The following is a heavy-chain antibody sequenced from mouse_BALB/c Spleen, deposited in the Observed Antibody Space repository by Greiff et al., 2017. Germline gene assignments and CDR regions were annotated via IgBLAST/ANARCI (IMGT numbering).Heavy chain of an antibody. CDR2: INPSNGGT. CDR3: TRCYYDYDSFAY. Sequence: QVQLQQPGAELVKPGASVKLSCKASGYTFTSYYMYWVKQRPGQGLEWIGGINPSNGGTNFNEKFKSKATLTVDKSSSTAYMQLSSLTSEDSAVYYCTRCYYDYDSFAYWGQGTLVTVSA. V-gene: IGHV1S81*02. J-gene: IGHJ3*01. D-gene: IGHD2-4*01. CDR1: GYTFTSYY.